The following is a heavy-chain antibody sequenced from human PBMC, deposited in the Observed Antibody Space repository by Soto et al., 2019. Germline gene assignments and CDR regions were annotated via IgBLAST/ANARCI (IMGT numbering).Heavy chain of an antibody. Sequence: EVQLLESGGGLVQPGGSLRLSCAASGFTFSSYAMRWVRQAPGKGLEWVSAISGSGGSKYYADSVKGRCTISRDNSKNPLYRQMNSLRAEDTAVYYCAENARDYGDTGYFQHWGQGTLVSVSS. J-gene: IGHJ1*01. V-gene: IGHV3-23*01. D-gene: IGHD4-17*01. CDR1: GFTFSSYA. CDR3: AENARDYGDTGYFQH. CDR2: ISGSGGSK.